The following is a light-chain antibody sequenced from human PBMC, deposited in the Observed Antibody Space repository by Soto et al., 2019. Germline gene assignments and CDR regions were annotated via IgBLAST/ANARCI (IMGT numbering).Light chain of an antibody. CDR1: QSISNW. Sequence: DIQVTQXPPTXXASXXYIIAXICRASQSISNWLAWYQQKPGTAPKVLIYHASNLQSGVPSRFSGSGSGTEFTLTISSLQPDDFATYYCQQYNSYSFGQGTKVDIK. J-gene: IGKJ1*01. CDR3: QQYNSYS. V-gene: IGKV1-5*02. CDR2: HAS.